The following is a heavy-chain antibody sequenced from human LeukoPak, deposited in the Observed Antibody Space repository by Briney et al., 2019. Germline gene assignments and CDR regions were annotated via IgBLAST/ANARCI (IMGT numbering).Heavy chain of an antibody. V-gene: IGHV4-31*03. CDR2: IFYSGTT. Sequence: SQTLSLTCTVSGGSIASDNYFWSWIRQHPEKGLEWIGYIFYSGTTYYNPSLKSRDTISVDTSKNQFSLKLNSVIAADTAVYYCAREGNDFDYWGQGTLVTVSS. CDR1: GGSIASDNYF. CDR3: AREGNDFDY. J-gene: IGHJ4*02.